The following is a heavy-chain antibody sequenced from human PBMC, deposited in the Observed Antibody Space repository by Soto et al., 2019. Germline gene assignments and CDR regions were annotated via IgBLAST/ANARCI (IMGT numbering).Heavy chain of an antibody. CDR1: GYSFTSYW. CDR3: ARAPDWGYLPYFDY. J-gene: IGHJ4*02. V-gene: IGHV5-51*01. D-gene: IGHD7-27*01. Sequence: GESLKISCKGSGYSFTSYWIGWVRQMPGKGLEWMGIIYPGDSDTRYSPPFQGQVTISADKSISTAYLQWSSLKAADTAVYYCARAPDWGYLPYFDYWGQGTLVTVSS. CDR2: IYPGDSDT.